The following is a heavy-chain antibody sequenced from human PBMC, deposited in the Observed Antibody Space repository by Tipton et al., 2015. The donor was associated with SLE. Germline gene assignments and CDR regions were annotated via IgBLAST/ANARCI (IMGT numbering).Heavy chain of an antibody. CDR3: ARGMLTWRGAIIGVDV. J-gene: IGHJ6*02. CDR2: TYYRSKWLN. Sequence: GLVKPSQTLSLTCAISGDSVSNNGAAWNWVRQSPSRGLQWLGRTYYRSKWLNDYAPSMKSRITINPDTSKNQFSLQLNSVTPEDTAVYYCARGMLTWRGAIIGVDVWGQGTSVNVSS. CDR1: GDSVSNNGAA. D-gene: IGHD2-8*01. V-gene: IGHV6-1*01.